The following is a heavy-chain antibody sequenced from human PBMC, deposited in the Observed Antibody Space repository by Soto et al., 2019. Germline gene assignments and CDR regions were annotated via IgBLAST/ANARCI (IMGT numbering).Heavy chain of an antibody. CDR1: GYTFTSYG. CDR2: ISAYNGNT. Sequence: GASVKVSCKASGYTFTSYGISWVRQAPGQGLEWMGWISAYNGNTNYAQNIPGRVTMTTETSTSTAYMELRSLRSDDTAVYYCARADSSSSVLYYFDYWGQGTLVTVYS. CDR3: ARADSSSSVLYYFDY. V-gene: IGHV1-18*04. J-gene: IGHJ4*02. D-gene: IGHD6-6*01.